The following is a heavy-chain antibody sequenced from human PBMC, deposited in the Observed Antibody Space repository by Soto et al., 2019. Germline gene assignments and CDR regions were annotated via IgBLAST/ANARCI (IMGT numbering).Heavy chain of an antibody. J-gene: IGHJ6*02. CDR2: IYSGGST. CDR3: ARDSRYCSSTSCYSGMDV. Sequence: LSCAASGFTVSSNYMSWVRQAPGKGLEWVSVIYSGGSTYYADSAKGRFTISRDNSKNTLYLQMNSLRAEDTAVYYCARDSRYCSSTSCYSGMDVWGQGTTVTVSS. V-gene: IGHV3-53*01. CDR1: GFTVSSNY. D-gene: IGHD2-2*01.